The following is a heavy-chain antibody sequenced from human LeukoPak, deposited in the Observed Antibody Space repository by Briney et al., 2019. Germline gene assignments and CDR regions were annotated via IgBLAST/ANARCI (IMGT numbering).Heavy chain of an antibody. D-gene: IGHD3-10*01. Sequence: GGSLRLSCAASGFTFSDYYMSWIRQAPGKGLEWVSYISSSSSNRNYADSVKGRFTISRDNSQNILYLQMNSLRAEDTAVYYCARGDHIIMIRGQDFWGQGTLVTVSS. CDR2: ISSSSSNR. CDR1: GFTFSDYY. V-gene: IGHV3-11*06. J-gene: IGHJ4*02. CDR3: ARGDHIIMIRGQDF.